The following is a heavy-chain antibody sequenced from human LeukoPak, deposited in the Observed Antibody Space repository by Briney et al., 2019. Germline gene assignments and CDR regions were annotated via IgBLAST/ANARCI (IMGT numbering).Heavy chain of an antibody. CDR2: IWNDGSNK. D-gene: IGHD4-11*01. V-gene: IGHV3-33*03. CDR1: GFTFSSYG. J-gene: IGHJ5*02. Sequence: GRSLRLSCTASGFTFSSYGMHWVRQAPGKGLEWVAVIWNDGSNKYYADSVKGRFTISKDNSKNTVCLQMNSLRAEDTAVYYCARPFSNYGWFDPWGQGTLVTVSS. CDR3: ARPFSNYGWFDP.